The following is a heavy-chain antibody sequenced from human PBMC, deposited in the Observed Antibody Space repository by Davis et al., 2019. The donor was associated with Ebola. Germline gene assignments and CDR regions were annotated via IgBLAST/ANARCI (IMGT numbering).Heavy chain of an antibody. CDR2: INSDESVT. D-gene: IGHD2-21*01. J-gene: IGHJ6*02. CDR3: ARSLKGASVSTYYGMDV. V-gene: IGHV3-74*01. Sequence: GESLKISCAASGFTVSSNYMSWVRQAPGKGLVWVSRINSDESVTRYADPVKGRFTISRDNTKNTLYLQMNSLRAEDTAVYYCARSLKGASVSTYYGMDVWGQGTTVTVSS. CDR1: GFTVSSNY.